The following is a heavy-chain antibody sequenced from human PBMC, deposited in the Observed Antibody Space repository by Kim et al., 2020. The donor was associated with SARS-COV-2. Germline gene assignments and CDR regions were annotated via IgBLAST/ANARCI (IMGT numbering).Heavy chain of an antibody. V-gene: IGHV3-49*04. D-gene: IGHD6-19*01. J-gene: IGHJ6*02. CDR2: IRSKAYGGTT. CDR1: GFTFGDYA. CDR3: TRDATGSLYSSGWYYFFYVMDV. Sequence: GGSLRLSCTTSGFTFGDYAMSWVRQAPGKGLEWVGFIRSKAYGGTTEYAASVKGRFTISRDDSKIIAYLQMNSLKTEDTAVYYCTRDATGSLYSSGWYYFFYVMDVWGQGTTVTVSS.